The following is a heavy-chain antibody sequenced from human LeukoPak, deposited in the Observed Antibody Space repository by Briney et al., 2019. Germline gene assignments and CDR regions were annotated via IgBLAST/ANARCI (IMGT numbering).Heavy chain of an antibody. CDR3: ARASIPGYSYGCFDY. V-gene: IGHV4-39*07. D-gene: IGHD5-18*01. CDR2: IYYSGST. CDR1: GGSISSYY. J-gene: IGHJ4*02. Sequence: SETLSLTCTVSGGSISSYYWGWIRQPPGKGLGWIGSIYYSGSTYYNPSLKSRVTISVDTSKNQFSLKLSSVTAADTAVYYCARASIPGYSYGCFDYWGQGTLVTVSS.